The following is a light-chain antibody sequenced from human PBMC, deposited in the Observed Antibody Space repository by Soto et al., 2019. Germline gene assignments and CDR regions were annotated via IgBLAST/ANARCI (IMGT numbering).Light chain of an antibody. Sequence: QSVLTQPASVSGSPGQSFTISCTGTSSDVGAYHSVSWYQQHPGKAPELIIFDVSNRPSGVSNRFSGSKSGNTASLTSSGLQAEDEADYYCSSFTDTGTVMFGGGTKLTVL. J-gene: IGLJ3*02. CDR2: DVS. CDR1: SSDVGAYHS. V-gene: IGLV2-14*03. CDR3: SSFTDTGTVM.